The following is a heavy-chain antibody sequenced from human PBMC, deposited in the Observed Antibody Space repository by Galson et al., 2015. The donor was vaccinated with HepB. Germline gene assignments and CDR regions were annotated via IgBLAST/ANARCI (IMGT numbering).Heavy chain of an antibody. V-gene: IGHV3-23*01. CDR2: ITGSGGST. Sequence: SLRLSCATSGFSFSRYAMSWVRQAPGKGLEWVSAITGSGGSTYYADSVKGRFTISRDNSKNTLLLQVNRLRAEDTAVYYCAKAVALYFYYGLDVWGQGTTVTVSS. CDR3: AKAVALYFYYGLDV. CDR1: GFSFSRYA. J-gene: IGHJ6*02.